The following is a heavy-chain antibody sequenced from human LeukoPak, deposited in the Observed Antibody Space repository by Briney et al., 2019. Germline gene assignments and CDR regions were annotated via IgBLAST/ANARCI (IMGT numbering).Heavy chain of an antibody. CDR2: IYNSGSEV. V-gene: IGHV3-23*05. CDR1: GYIFSTYS. Sequence: PGGSLRLSCVGYGYIFSTYSMSWVRQGPGKGLEWVSSIYNSGSEVFYADSVEGRFTISRDNSQNTLYLQMNSLRVEDTAIYYCAKDVVPDSGWDIDYWGQGTLVTVSS. CDR3: AKDVVPDSGWDIDY. D-gene: IGHD6-19*01. J-gene: IGHJ4*02.